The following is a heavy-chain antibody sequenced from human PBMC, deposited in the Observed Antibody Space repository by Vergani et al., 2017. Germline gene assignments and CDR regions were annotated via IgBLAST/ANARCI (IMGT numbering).Heavy chain of an antibody. J-gene: IGHJ4*02. V-gene: IGHV1-2*02. CDR2: IDPNSDGT. CDR1: GYTFNGYY. Sequence: HVQLVQSGTEVKKPGASVKVSCKASGYTFNGYYIHWVRQAPGQGLEYMGWIDPNSDGTNYAQKFQGRVTMTRDTSISTAYMELSRLRSDDTAVYYCARGWSGYSTSWYFDFWGQGTLVTVSS. CDR3: ARGWSGYSTSWYFDF. D-gene: IGHD6-13*01.